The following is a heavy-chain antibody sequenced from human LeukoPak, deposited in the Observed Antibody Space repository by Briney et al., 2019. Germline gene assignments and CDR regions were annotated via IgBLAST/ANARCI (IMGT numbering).Heavy chain of an antibody. CDR1: GGSISSGGYS. D-gene: IGHD4-17*01. J-gene: IGHJ4*02. CDR2: IYYSGST. V-gene: IGHV4-31*03. CDR3: ARHNDYGDYPNF. Sequence: SQTLSLTCTVSGGSISSGGYSWSWIRQHPGKGLEWIGYIYYSGSTNYNPSLKSRVTISVDTSKNQFSLKLSSVTAADTAVYYCARHNDYGDYPNFWGQGTLVTVSS.